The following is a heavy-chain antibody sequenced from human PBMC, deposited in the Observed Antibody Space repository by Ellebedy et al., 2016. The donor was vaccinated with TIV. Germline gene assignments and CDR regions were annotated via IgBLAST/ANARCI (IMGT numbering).Heavy chain of an antibody. CDR2: ISSSSSTI. Sequence: GESLKISXAASGFTFSSYSMNWVRQAPGKGLEWVSYISSSSSTIYYADSVKGRFTISRDNAKNSLYLQMNSLRAEDTAVYYCARGQDYGDSNFDYWGQGTLVTVSS. J-gene: IGHJ4*02. D-gene: IGHD4-17*01. CDR3: ARGQDYGDSNFDY. V-gene: IGHV3-48*01. CDR1: GFTFSSYS.